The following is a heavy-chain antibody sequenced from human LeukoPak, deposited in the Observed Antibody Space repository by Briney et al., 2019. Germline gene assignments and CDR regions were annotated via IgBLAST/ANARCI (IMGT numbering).Heavy chain of an antibody. Sequence: GASVKVSCKASGYTFTDYCIHWVRQAPGQGLEWMGWINPNSGGTDYAQNFQGRVTMTRDTSIGTAYMDLSRLISDDTAVYYCAREGGSGKIDYWGQGTLVIVSS. CDR3: AREGGSGKIDY. CDR1: GYTFTDYC. J-gene: IGHJ4*02. D-gene: IGHD3-10*01. V-gene: IGHV1-2*02. CDR2: INPNSGGT.